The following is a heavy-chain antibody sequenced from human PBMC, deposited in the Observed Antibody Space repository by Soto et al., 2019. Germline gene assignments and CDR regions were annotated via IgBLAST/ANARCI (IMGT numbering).Heavy chain of an antibody. J-gene: IGHJ6*02. CDR3: ARSHSSGWYHRGMDG. CDR2: IDWDDDK. V-gene: IGHV2-70*01. D-gene: IGHD6-19*01. CDR1: GFSLSTSGMC. Sequence: SGPTLVNPTQTLTLTCTFSGFSLSTSGMCVSWIRQPPGKALEWLALIDWDDDKYYSTSLKTRLTISKDTSKNQVVLKMPNMDLVHTATYYCARSHSSGWYHRGMDGWGHGTTVTVSS.